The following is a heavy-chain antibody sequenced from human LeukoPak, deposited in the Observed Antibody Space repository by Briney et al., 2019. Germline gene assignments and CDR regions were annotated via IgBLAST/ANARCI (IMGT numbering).Heavy chain of an antibody. Sequence: PSETLSLTCAVYGGSFSGYYWSWIRQPPGKGLEWIGEINHSGSTNYNPSLKSRVTISVDTSKNQFSLKLSSVTAADTAVYYCVAAHHHTIDYWGQGTLVTVSS. CDR3: VAAHHHTIDY. V-gene: IGHV4-34*01. CDR2: INHSGST. J-gene: IGHJ4*02. D-gene: IGHD6-6*01. CDR1: GGSFSGYY.